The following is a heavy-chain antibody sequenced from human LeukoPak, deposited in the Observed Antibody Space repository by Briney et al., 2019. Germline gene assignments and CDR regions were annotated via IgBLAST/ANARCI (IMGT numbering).Heavy chain of an antibody. CDR1: GFTFSSHG. CDR2: IRGDGVTT. J-gene: IGHJ4*02. V-gene: IGHV3-23*01. D-gene: IGHD4-17*01. CDR3: ARGIFYGDYVPNFDY. Sequence: GGTLRLSCAASGFTFSSHGMNWVRQAPGKGLEWVSGIRGDGVTTYYADSVKGRFTISRDNAKNSLYLQMNSLRAEDTAVYYCARGIFYGDYVPNFDYWGQGTLVTVSS.